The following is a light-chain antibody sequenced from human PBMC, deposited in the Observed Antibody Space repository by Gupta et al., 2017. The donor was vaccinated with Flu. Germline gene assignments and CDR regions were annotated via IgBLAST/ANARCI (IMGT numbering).Light chain of an antibody. Sequence: QKVTTSCGASSDDGGNNYVYWYQQHPGTAPKLLIYDDSKRPSGITDRFSGSKSGNSATLTITGLQAEDEADYYCASYTTIATGVFGGGTNLTVL. J-gene: IGLJ3*02. CDR3: ASYTTIATGV. CDR1: SSDDGGNNY. V-gene: IGLV2-14*03. CDR2: DDS.